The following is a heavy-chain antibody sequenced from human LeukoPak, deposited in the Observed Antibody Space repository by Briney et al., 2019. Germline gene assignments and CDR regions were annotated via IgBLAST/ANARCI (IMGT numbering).Heavy chain of an antibody. D-gene: IGHD6-13*01. J-gene: IGHJ5*02. Sequence: PGGSLRLSCAASGFTFSDYYMTWIRQAPGKGLEWVSLITGNGVSTYYADSVKGRFTISRDNSKNSLYLQMNSLRTEDTALYYCAKCVYSNIYYWFDPWGQGTLVSVSS. CDR2: ITGNGVST. CDR1: GFTFSDYY. CDR3: AKCVYSNIYYWFDP. V-gene: IGHV3-43*02.